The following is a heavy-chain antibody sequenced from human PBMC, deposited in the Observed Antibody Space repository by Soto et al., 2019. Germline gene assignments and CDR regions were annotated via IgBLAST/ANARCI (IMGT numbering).Heavy chain of an antibody. Sequence: SETLSLTCTVSGDSARNQYWSWIRRPPGRGLEWIGHIYRSGSTKYNPSLKSRLTISVDTSKNQFSLKLSSVTAADTAVYYCARTLDYGHMDVWGKGTTVTVSS. J-gene: IGHJ6*03. CDR2: IYRSGST. CDR3: ARTLDYGHMDV. CDR1: GDSARNQY. V-gene: IGHV4-4*07. D-gene: IGHD3-16*01.